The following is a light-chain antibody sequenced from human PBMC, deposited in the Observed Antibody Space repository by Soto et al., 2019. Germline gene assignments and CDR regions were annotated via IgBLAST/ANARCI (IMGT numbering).Light chain of an antibody. Sequence: QSALTQPASVSGSPGQSVTISCTGTSSDVGGYNYVSWYQRHPGKAPKLIISGVTKRPSGVPDRFSGSKSGNTASLTISGLQAEDEADYDCCSYAGSDILIFGGGTKVTVL. CDR2: GVT. V-gene: IGLV2-11*01. J-gene: IGLJ2*01. CDR3: CSYAGSDILI. CDR1: SSDVGGYNY.